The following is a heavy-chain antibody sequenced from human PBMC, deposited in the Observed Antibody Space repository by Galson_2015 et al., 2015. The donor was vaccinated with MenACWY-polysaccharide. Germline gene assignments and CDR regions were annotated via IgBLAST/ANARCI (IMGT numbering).Heavy chain of an antibody. V-gene: IGHV4-34*01. CDR1: GGSFSGYY. CDR3: ARGVGARSRFGL. CDR2: INPSGSI. Sequence: ETLSLTCAVFGGSFSGYYWSWIRQPPGGGLEWIGEINPSGSINCNPSLKSRVTISVDTSKNQFSLRLSSVSAADTAVYYCARGVGARSRFGLWGQGTQVIVSS. D-gene: IGHD1-26*01. J-gene: IGHJ5*02.